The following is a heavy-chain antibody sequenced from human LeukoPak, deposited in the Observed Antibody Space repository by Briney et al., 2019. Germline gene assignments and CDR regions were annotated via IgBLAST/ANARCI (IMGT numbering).Heavy chain of an antibody. D-gene: IGHD2-15*01. V-gene: IGHV3-21*01. J-gene: IGHJ6*02. CDR3: ARSSDRYGMDV. CDR2: ISSGTTYI. Sequence: GGSLRLSCAASGFTFSSFGMNWVRQAPGKGLEWVSSISSGTTYIYYADSVKGRFTISRDNAKNSLYLQMNSLRAEDMAVHFCARSSDRYGMDVWGQGTTVTVSS. CDR1: GFTFSSFG.